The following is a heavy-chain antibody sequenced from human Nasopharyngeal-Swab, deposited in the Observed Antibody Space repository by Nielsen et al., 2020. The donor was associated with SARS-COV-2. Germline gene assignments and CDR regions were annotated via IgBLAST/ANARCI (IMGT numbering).Heavy chain of an antibody. CDR3: ARDGRDLDSSSWYYFDY. CDR2: IYYSGST. V-gene: IGHV4-38-2*02. J-gene: IGHJ4*02. D-gene: IGHD6-13*01. Sequence: WIRQPPGKGLEWIGSIYYSGSTYYNPSLKSRVTISVDTSKNQFSLKLSPVTAADTAVYYCARDGRDLDSSSWYYFDYWGQGTLVTVSS.